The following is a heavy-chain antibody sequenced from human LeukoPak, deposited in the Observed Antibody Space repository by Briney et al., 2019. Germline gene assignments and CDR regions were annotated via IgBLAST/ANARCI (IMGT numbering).Heavy chain of an antibody. D-gene: IGHD6-13*01. Sequence: ASVKVSCKVCGYTLTELSMHWVRQAPGKRLEWMGGFDPEDSETIYAQKFQGRVTMTEDTSTDTAYMELSSLRSEDTAVYYCATRYGVAAADFDYWGQGTLVTVSS. J-gene: IGHJ4*02. CDR2: FDPEDSET. CDR3: ATRYGVAAADFDY. V-gene: IGHV1-24*01. CDR1: GYTLTELS.